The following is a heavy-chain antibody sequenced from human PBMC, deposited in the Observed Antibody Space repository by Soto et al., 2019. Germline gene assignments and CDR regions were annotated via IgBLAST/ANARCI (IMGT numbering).Heavy chain of an antibody. Sequence: GGSLSLSCAASGFTFSSYAMILVRQAPGKGLEWVSAISGSGGSTYYADSVKGRFTISRDNSKNTLYLQMNSLRAEDTAVYYCATYYDSSAQAYLFDYWGQGTLVTVSS. D-gene: IGHD3-22*01. J-gene: IGHJ4*02. V-gene: IGHV3-23*01. CDR3: ATYYDSSAQAYLFDY. CDR2: ISGSGGST. CDR1: GFTFSSYA.